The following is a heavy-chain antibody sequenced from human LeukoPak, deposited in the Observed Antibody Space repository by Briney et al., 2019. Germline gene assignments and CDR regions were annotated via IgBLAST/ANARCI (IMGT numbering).Heavy chain of an antibody. CDR2: ISGSGGNT. V-gene: IGHV3-23*01. CDR1: GFTFSSSA. D-gene: IGHD3-22*01. CDR3: AKSYDTSGYYYFYFDS. J-gene: IGHJ4*02. Sequence: GGSLRLSCAASGFTFSSSAMSWVRQAPGKGLEWVSVISGSGGNTYYADSAKGRCTISRDNSKNTLYLQMNSLRAEDTAVYYCAKSYDTSGYYYFYFDSWGQGTLVTVSS.